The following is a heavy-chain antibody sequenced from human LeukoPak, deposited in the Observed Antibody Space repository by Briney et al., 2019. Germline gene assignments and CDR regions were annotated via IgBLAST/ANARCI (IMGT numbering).Heavy chain of an antibody. CDR1: GGSISSSSYY. CDR2: IYYSGST. CDR3: ANSASYISPQIDY. V-gene: IGHV4-39*01. Sequence: PSETLSLTCTVSGGSISSSSYYWGWIRQPPGKGLEWIGSIYYSGSTYYNPSLKSRVTISVDTSKNQFSLKLPSVTAADTAVYYCANSASYISPQIDYWCQGTLVTVSS. D-gene: IGHD1-26*01. J-gene: IGHJ4*02.